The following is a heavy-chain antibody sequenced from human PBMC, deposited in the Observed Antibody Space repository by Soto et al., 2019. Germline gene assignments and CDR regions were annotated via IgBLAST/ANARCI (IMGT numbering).Heavy chain of an antibody. J-gene: IGHJ6*02. D-gene: IGHD2-15*01. CDR1: GGTFSSYA. Sequence: SVKVSCKASGGTFSSYAISWVRQAPGQGLEWIGGIIPIFGTANYAQKFQGRVTITADESTGTAYMELSSLRSEDTAVYYCAGRLGYCSGGSCYSEYCGMDVWGQGTTVTVSS. V-gene: IGHV1-69*13. CDR3: AGRLGYCSGGSCYSEYCGMDV. CDR2: IIPIFGTA.